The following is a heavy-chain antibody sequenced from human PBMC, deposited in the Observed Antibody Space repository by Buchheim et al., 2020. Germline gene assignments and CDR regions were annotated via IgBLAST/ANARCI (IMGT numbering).Heavy chain of an antibody. D-gene: IGHD2-15*01. CDR1: GYTFTGYY. Sequence: QVQLVQSGAEVKKPGASVKVSCKASGYTFTGYYMHWVRQAPGQGLEWMGWINPNSGGTNYAQKFQGRVTMTRDTSTSTVYMELSSLRSEDTAVYYCARDGVVVAAMASLAYDYWGQGTL. CDR3: ARDGVVVAAMASLAYDY. V-gene: IGHV1-2*02. CDR2: INPNSGGT. J-gene: IGHJ4*02.